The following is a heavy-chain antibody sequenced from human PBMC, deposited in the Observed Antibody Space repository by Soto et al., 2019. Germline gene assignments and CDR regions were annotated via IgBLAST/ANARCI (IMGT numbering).Heavy chain of an antibody. J-gene: IGHJ3*02. D-gene: IGHD3-10*01. CDR1: GGTFSSYT. Sequence: SVKVSCKASGGTFSSYTISWVRQAPGQGLEWMGRIIPILGIANYAQKFQGRVTITADKSTSTAYMELSSLRSEDTAVYYCAKDYGSGFPDIWGQGTMVTVSS. V-gene: IGHV1-69*04. CDR3: AKDYGSGFPDI. CDR2: IIPILGIA.